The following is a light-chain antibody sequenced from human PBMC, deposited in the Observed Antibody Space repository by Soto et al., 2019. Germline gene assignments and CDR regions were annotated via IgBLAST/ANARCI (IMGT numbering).Light chain of an antibody. CDR2: LGS. CDR1: QSLQHSNGYNY. Sequence: IVMTQSPLSLPVTPGEPASISCRSSQSLQHSNGYNYLDWYLQKPGQSPQLLISLGSNRASGVPDRLSGSGSGTDFTLKISRVEAEDVGIYYCMQTLQTPAFGQGTKVDIK. CDR3: MQTLQTPA. J-gene: IGKJ1*01. V-gene: IGKV2-28*01.